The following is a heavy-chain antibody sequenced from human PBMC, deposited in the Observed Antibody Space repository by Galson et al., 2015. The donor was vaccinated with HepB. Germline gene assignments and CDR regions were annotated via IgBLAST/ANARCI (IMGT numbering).Heavy chain of an antibody. CDR1: GYAFTNYD. D-gene: IGHD2-8*01. J-gene: IGHJ6*03. CDR2: IGTYSENT. V-gene: IGHV1-18*01. Sequence: SVKVSCKASGYAFTNYDFSWVRQAPGQGLEWMGWIGTYSENTDYAQKFQGRLTMTTDTFTRTAYMELRSLRSDDTAIYYCARVILTRYSTYYYMDVWGEGTTSPSP. CDR3: ARVILTRYSTYYYMDV.